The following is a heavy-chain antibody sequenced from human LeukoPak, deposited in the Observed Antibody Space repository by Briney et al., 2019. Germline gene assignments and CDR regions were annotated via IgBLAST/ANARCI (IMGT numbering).Heavy chain of an antibody. CDR2: ISSNGGST. Sequence: GGSLRLSCAASGFTFSSYAMHWVRQAPGKGLEYVSAISSNGGSTYYANSVKGRFTISRDNSKNTLYLQMGSLRAEDMAVYYCARARGGVDNAWFDPWGQGTLVTVSS. CDR3: ARARGGVDNAWFDP. CDR1: GFTFSSYA. D-gene: IGHD1-1*01. J-gene: IGHJ5*02. V-gene: IGHV3-64*01.